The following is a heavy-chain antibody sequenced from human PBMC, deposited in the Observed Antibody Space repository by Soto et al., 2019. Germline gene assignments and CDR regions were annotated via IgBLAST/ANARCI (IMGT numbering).Heavy chain of an antibody. J-gene: IGHJ6*02. Sequence: PGESLKISCKGSGYSFTCYWIGWVRQMPGKGLEWMGIIYPGDSDTRYSPSFQGQVTISADKSISTAYLQWSSLKASDTAMYYCAGGPITIFGVVIDYGMDVWGQGTTVTVSS. D-gene: IGHD3-3*01. CDR3: AGGPITIFGVVIDYGMDV. CDR1: GYSFTCYW. V-gene: IGHV5-51*01. CDR2: IYPGDSDT.